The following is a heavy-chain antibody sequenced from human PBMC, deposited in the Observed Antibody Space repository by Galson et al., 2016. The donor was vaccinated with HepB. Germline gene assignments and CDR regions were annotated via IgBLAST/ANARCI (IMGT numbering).Heavy chain of an antibody. J-gene: IGHJ6*04. CDR2: IFDGWMA. CDR1: GGSISSSRFY. V-gene: IGHV4-39*01. Sequence: SETLSLTCSVSGGSISSSRFYWGWIRQPPGKGLEWIGDIFDGWMAYYNPALKSRVTISADMSRNQFSLQLSSVTAADTAVYFCVRRYTTVMDFYGMDCWGNVTTVCFSS. CDR3: VRRYTTVMDFYGMDC. D-gene: IGHD3-16*02.